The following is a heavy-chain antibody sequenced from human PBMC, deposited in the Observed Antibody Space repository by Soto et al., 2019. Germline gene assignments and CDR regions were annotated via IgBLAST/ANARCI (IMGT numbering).Heavy chain of an antibody. CDR3: ARAIGPTLFDY. Sequence: EVQLVESGGGLVQPGGSLRLSCSASGFTFSSYDMHWLRQGTGKGLEWVSAIGTTGDTYYAGSVKGRFTISRENAKNSLYLQMNSLRAGDTAIYFCARAIGPTLFDYWGQGTLVTVSS. J-gene: IGHJ4*02. CDR2: IGTTGDT. D-gene: IGHD3-22*01. V-gene: IGHV3-13*04. CDR1: GFTFSSYD.